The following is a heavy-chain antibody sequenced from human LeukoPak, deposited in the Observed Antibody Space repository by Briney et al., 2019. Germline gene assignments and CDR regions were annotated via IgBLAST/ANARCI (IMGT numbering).Heavy chain of an antibody. CDR3: ARTEAYYDFWSGRVPSLFDY. CDR2: IYYSGST. V-gene: IGHV4-30-4*08. CDR1: GGSISSGDYY. Sequence: SETLSLTCTVSGGSISSGDYYWSWIRQPPGKGLEWIGYIYYSGSTYYNPSLKSRVTISVDTSKNQFSLKLSSVTAADTAVYYCARTEAYYDFWSGRVPSLFDYWGQGTLVTVSS. J-gene: IGHJ4*02. D-gene: IGHD3-3*01.